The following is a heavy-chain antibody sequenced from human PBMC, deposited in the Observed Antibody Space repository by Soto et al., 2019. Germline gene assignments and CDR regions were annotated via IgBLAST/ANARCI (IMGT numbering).Heavy chain of an antibody. V-gene: IGHV4-59*08. CDR3: ARRYGLGSFDY. Sequence: QVQLQESGPGLVKPSETLSLTCTVSGGSISSYYWSWIRQPPGKGLEWIGYIYYSGSTNYIPSLKSRVTISVDTSKNQFSLKLSSVTAADTAVYYCARRYGLGSFDYWGQGTLVTVSS. J-gene: IGHJ4*02. CDR1: GGSISSYY. D-gene: IGHD3-10*01. CDR2: IYYSGST.